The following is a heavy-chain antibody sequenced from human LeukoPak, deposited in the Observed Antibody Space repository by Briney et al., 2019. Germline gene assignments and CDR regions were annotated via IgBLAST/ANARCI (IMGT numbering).Heavy chain of an antibody. CDR2: IYYSGNT. Sequence: SETLSLTCTVSGGSISSYYWSWIRQPPGKGLEWIGYIYYSGNTNYNPSLKSRVTISVDTSKNQFSLKLSSVTAADTAVCYCAVLATYYDIYSAFDYWGQGTLVTVSS. D-gene: IGHD3-9*01. V-gene: IGHV4-59*08. CDR1: GGSISSYY. CDR3: AVLATYYDIYSAFDY. J-gene: IGHJ4*02.